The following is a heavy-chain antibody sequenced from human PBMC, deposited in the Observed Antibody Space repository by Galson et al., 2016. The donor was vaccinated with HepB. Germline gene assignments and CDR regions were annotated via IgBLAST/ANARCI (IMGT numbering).Heavy chain of an antibody. CDR1: GFTFTDYW. CDR2: IKEDGSEI. Sequence: SLRLSCAASGFTFTDYWMSWVRQAPGKGLEWVANIKEDGSEITYVDSVRGRFTISRDIAKNSLFLQMNRLRVEDTAVYYCARDRQRHYYFYGMDVWGHGTTVTVSS. J-gene: IGHJ6*02. CDR3: ARDRQRHYYFYGMDV. D-gene: IGHD6-25*01. V-gene: IGHV3-7*01.